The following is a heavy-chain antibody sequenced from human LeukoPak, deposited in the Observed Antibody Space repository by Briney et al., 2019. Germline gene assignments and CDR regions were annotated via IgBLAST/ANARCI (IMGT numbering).Heavy chain of an antibody. CDR1: GVTFSSYA. CDR3: ASQRYRYSSSWYGAY. V-gene: IGHV3-23*01. D-gene: IGHD6-13*01. J-gene: IGHJ4*02. Sequence: GGSLRPSCAAAGVTFSSYAMSWVRQAPGKGLEWVSGISGSGGTTYYAESVKGQFTISRDNSKNTLYLQMNSLRAEDTAVYYGASQRYRYSSSWYGAYWGEGTLVTVSS. CDR2: ISGSGGTT.